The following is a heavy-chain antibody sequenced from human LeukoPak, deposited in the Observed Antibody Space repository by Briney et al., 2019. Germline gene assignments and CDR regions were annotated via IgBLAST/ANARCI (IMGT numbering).Heavy chain of an antibody. D-gene: IGHD2-2*02. J-gene: IGHJ4*02. V-gene: IGHV3-53*01. CDR3: ARDGLYCDTTGCYKNFDY. CDR1: GLTVRSNY. CDR2: IYSDGTI. Sequence: PGGSLRLSCTASGLTVRSNYLSWVRQAPGEGREWVSFIYSDGTIYYADSMKGQFTISRDISRNTVFLQMNSLSAEDTAVYYCARDGLYCDTTGCYKNFDYWGQGTLVTVSS.